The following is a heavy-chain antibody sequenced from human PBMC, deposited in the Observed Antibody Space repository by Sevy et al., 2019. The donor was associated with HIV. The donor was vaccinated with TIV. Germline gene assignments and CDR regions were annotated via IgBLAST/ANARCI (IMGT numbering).Heavy chain of an antibody. Sequence: GGSLRLSCAASGFTVSSNYMSWVRQAPGKGLEWVASIYQDGSEKYYMDSVKGRFTVSRDNAKNSLFLQMNSLRVEDTAVYYCAREGSYGDYMLSYYYGMDVWGQGTTVTVSS. J-gene: IGHJ6*02. CDR1: GFTVSSNY. CDR2: IYQDGSEK. V-gene: IGHV3-7*01. CDR3: AREGSYGDYMLSYYYGMDV. D-gene: IGHD4-17*01.